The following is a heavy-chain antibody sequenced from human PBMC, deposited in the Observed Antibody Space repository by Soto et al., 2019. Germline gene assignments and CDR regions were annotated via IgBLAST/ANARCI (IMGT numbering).Heavy chain of an antibody. CDR2: IYYSGST. CDR1: GGSISSYY. Sequence: SETLSLTCTVSGGSISSYYWSWIRQPPGKGLEWIGYIYYSGSTYYDPSLKSRVTISVDTSKNQFSLKLSSVTAADTAVYYCASYLVTWLHDYYYYYGMDVWGQGTTVTVAS. V-gene: IGHV4-59*04. J-gene: IGHJ6*02. CDR3: ASYLVTWLHDYYYYYGMDV. D-gene: IGHD3-16*02.